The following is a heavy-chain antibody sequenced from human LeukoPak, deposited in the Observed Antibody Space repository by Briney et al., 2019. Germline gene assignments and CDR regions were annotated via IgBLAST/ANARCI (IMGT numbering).Heavy chain of an antibody. J-gene: IGHJ4*02. D-gene: IGHD3-22*01. V-gene: IGHV3-7*01. CDR1: GFTFSSYW. Sequence: GGSLRLSCAAPGFTFSSYWMSWVRQAPGKGLEWVTNIKQDGSEKYYVDSVKGRFTISRDNAKNSLYLQMNSLRAEDTAVYYCARDYYDSSGVDYWGQGTLVTVSS. CDR2: IKQDGSEK. CDR3: ARDYYDSSGVDY.